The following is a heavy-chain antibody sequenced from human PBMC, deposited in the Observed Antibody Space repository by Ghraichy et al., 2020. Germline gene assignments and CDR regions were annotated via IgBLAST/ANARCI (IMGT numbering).Heavy chain of an antibody. CDR3: ARHRVRPTYYYDNSASDY. V-gene: IGHV1-2*02. CDR2: INPKSGGT. CDR1: GYTFTGYY. D-gene: IGHD3-22*01. Sequence: ASVKVSCKASGYTFTGYYMHWVRQAPGQGLEWMGWINPKSGGTNYAQKFQGRVTMSSDTSISTAYMELRRLRFDDTAVYYCARHRVRPTYYYDNSASDYWGQGTMVTVSS. J-gene: IGHJ3*01.